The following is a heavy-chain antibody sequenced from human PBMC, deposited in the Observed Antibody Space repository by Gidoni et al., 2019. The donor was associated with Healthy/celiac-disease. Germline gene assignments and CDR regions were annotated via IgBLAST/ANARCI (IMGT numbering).Heavy chain of an antibody. D-gene: IGHD5-18*01. J-gene: IGHJ5*02. V-gene: IGHV1-69*06. CDR1: VGTFSSYA. CDR3: ARATEIQLWLTWFDP. Sequence: QVQLVQSGAEVKKPGSSVKVSCKASVGTFSSYAISGVRQAPGQVLEWMGGILPIFGTANYAQKFQGRVTITADKSTSTAYMELSSLRSEDTAVYYCARATEIQLWLTWFDPWGQGTLVTVSS. CDR2: ILPIFGTA.